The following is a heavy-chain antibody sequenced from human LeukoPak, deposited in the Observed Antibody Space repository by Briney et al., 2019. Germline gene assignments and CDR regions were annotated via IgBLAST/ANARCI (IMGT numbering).Heavy chain of an antibody. D-gene: IGHD1-26*01. CDR3: ARLSVGGTPIDY. CDR1: GGSISIFY. Sequence: SETLSLTCTVSGGSISIFYWTWMRQRPGQRLEFIGHIFQSGTTNYNPSLKSRVTISLDTAKNQFSLRLTSVTAADTALHYCARLSVGGTPIDYWGQGTRVTVSS. J-gene: IGHJ4*02. CDR2: IFQSGTT. V-gene: IGHV4-59*08.